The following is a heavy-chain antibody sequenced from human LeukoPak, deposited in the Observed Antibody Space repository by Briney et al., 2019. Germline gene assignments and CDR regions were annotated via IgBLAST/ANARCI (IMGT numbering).Heavy chain of an antibody. CDR1: HYSISSNYY. D-gene: IGHD3-22*01. CDR3: ARSSGYMSY. J-gene: IGHJ4*02. V-gene: IGHV4-38-2*02. CDR2: IYHSGST. Sequence: SETLSLTCTVSHYSISSNYYWGWIRQPPGKGLEWIGSIYHSGSTYNPSLKSRVTISVDTSKNQFSLKLTSVTAADTAVYYCARSSGYMSYWGQGTLVTVSS.